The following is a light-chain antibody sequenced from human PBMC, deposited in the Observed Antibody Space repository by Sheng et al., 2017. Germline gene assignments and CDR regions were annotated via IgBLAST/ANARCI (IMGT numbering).Light chain of an antibody. CDR2: KDN. J-gene: IGLJ2*01. V-gene: IGLV3-25*03. CDR1: TLPKRY. CDR3: HSADSTGTYVV. Sequence: SSELTQPPSVSVSPGQTARITCSVHTLPKRYAYWYQQKPGQAPILLIYKDNERPSGIPERFSGSNSGTSVTLIISGVQAEDEADYYCHSADSTGTYVVFGGGTKLTVL.